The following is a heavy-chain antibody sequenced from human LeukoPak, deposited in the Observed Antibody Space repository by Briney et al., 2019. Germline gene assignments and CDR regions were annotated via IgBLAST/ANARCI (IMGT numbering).Heavy chain of an antibody. CDR2: ITHRGSA. CDR1: GGSFSGFY. D-gene: IGHD3-9*01. J-gene: IGHJ6*02. V-gene: IGHV4-34*01. Sequence: SETLSLTCAVHGGSFSGFYWSWIRQPPGKGLEWIGEITHRGSANYNPSLKSRLFVSVDTSKNHFSLKMNSVTAADTAVYYCARRRYFDWGYYYYYGMDVWGPGTTVTVS. CDR3: ARRRYFDWGYYYYYGMDV.